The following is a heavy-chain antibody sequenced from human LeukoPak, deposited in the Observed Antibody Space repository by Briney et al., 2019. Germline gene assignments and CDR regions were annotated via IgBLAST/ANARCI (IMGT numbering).Heavy chain of an antibody. CDR1: GDSVSTNSVA. CDR2: TSYRSKWYN. Sequence: SQTLSLTCAISGDSVSTNSVAWNWIRQSPSRGLEWLGRTSYRSKWYNDYAVSVKSRITITPDTSKNQFSLQLNSVTPEDTAVYYCARVSEIVATISFDYWGQGTLVTVSS. J-gene: IGHJ4*02. V-gene: IGHV6-1*01. D-gene: IGHD5-12*01. CDR3: ARVSEIVATISFDY.